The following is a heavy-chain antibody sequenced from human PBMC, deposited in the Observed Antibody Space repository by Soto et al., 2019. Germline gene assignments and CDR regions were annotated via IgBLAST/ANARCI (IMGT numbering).Heavy chain of an antibody. J-gene: IGHJ5*02. D-gene: IGHD3-9*01. CDR1: GFTFSSYG. CDR3: AKDRSPGFFLNWFDP. Sequence: GGSLRLSCAASGFTFSSYGMHWVRQAPGKGLEWVAVISYDGSNKYYADSVKGRFTISRDNSKNTLYLQMNSLRAEDTAVYYCAKDRSPGFFLNWFDPWGQGTLVTVSS. CDR2: ISYDGSNK. V-gene: IGHV3-30*18.